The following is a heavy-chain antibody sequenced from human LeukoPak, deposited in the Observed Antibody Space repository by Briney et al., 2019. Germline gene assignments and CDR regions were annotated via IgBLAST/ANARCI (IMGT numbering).Heavy chain of an antibody. CDR2: IYYSGST. D-gene: IGHD4-17*01. CDR3: AGSQRTTAYYYYMDV. J-gene: IGHJ6*03. V-gene: IGHV4-59*01. CDR1: GGSISSYY. Sequence: SETLSLTCTVSGGSISSYYWSWIRQPPGKGLEWIGYIYYSGSTNYNPSLKSRVTISVDTSKNQFSLKLSSVTAADTAVYYCAGSQRTTAYYYYMDVWGKGTTVTISS.